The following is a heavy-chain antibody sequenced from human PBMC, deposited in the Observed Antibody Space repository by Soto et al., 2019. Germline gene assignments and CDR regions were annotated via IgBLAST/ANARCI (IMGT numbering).Heavy chain of an antibody. CDR2: IYSSGTT. V-gene: IGHV4-4*07. Sequence: SETLSLTCTVSGGSISTHYGTWIRQPAGKGLEYIGHIYSSGTTNYNPPLKSRVTMSVDTSKKQFSLRLSSVTAADTAVYYCARGRRGYSGYESENYYFDSWGQGTLVTVSS. CDR1: GGSISTHY. D-gene: IGHD5-12*01. J-gene: IGHJ4*02. CDR3: ARGRRGYSGYESENYYFDS.